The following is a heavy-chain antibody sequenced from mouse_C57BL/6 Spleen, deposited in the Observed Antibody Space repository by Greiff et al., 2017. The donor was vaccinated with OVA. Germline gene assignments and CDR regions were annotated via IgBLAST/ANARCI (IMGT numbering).Heavy chain of an antibody. Sequence: QVQLQQSGPGLVQPSQSLSITCTVSGFSLTSYGVLWVRQSPGKGLEWLGVIWSGGSTDYNAAFISRLSISKDNSKSQVFFKMNSLQADDTAIYYCARNELRKLFYDGYYDYAMDYWGQGTSVTVSS. J-gene: IGHJ4*01. V-gene: IGHV2-2*01. D-gene: IGHD2-3*01. CDR2: IWSGGST. CDR1: GFSLTSYG. CDR3: ARNELRKLFYDGYYDYAMDY.